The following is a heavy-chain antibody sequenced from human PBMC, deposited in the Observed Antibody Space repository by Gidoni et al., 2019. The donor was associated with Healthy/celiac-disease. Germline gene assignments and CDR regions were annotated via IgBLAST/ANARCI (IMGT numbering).Heavy chain of an antibody. J-gene: IGHJ4*02. CDR2: IYYSGST. CDR1: GGSISRGCYY. D-gene: IGHD2-15*01. V-gene: IGHV4-31*03. CDR3: ARGESDCSGGSCYSTDY. Sequence: QVQLQESGPGLVKPSQTLSLTCTVPGGSISRGCYYWSWIRQHPGKGLEWIGYIYYSGSTYYNPSLKSRVTISVDTSKNQFSLKLSSVTAADTAVYYCARGESDCSGGSCYSTDYWGQGTLVTVSS.